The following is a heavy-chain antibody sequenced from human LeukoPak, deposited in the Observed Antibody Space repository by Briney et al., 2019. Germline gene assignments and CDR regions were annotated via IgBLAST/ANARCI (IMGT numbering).Heavy chain of an antibody. J-gene: IGHJ5*02. CDR1: GDSVSSNSVT. D-gene: IGHD2-2*01. Sequence: SQTLSLTCAISGDSVSSNSVTWNWIRQSPSRGLEWLGRTYYRSTWYNDYAVSVRGRITVNPDTSKNQFSLHLNSVTPEDTAVYYCARRLTQYDCFDLWGQGILVTVSS. V-gene: IGHV6-1*01. CDR2: TYYRSTWYN. CDR3: ARRLTQYDCFDL.